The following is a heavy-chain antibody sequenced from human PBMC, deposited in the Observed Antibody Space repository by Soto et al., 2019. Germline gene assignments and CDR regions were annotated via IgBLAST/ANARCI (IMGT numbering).Heavy chain of an antibody. CDR1: GGTFSSYA. CDR3: ARARAIVVVPAAIDYYYGMDV. CDR2: ITPICGTA. V-gene: IGHV1-69*01. Sequence: QVQLVQSGAEVKKPGSSVKVSCKASGGTFSSYAISWVRQAPGQGLEWMGGITPICGTANYAQKFQGRVTITADESTSTAYMELSSLRSEDTAVYYCARARAIVVVPAAIDYYYGMDVWGQGTTVTVSS. J-gene: IGHJ6*02. D-gene: IGHD2-2*01.